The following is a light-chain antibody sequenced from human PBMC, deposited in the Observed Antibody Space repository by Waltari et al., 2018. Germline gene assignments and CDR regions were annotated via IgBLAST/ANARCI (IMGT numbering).Light chain of an antibody. CDR2: GAS. CDR1: QSIHDN. CDR3: QQYNVWPPLT. Sequence: EVVMTQSPATLSMSPGERVTLSCRASQSIHDNLAWYQHRPGQAPRLLIYGASTRAPGIPGRFVGGGSVTEFTLTIRSLQSEDSAVYYCQQYNVWPPLTFGGGTRVEIK. V-gene: IGKV3-15*01. J-gene: IGKJ4*01.